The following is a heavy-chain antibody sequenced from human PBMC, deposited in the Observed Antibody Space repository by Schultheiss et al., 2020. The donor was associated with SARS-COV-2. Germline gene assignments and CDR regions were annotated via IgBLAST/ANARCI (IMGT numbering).Heavy chain of an antibody. D-gene: IGHD1-1*01. CDR2: IYYSGST. Sequence: SETLSLTCTVSGGSISSGGYYWSWIRQHPGKGLEWIGYIYYSGSTNYNPSLKSRVTMSVDTSKNQFSLKLSSVSAADTAVYYCARKQYDAPYFDYWGQGTLVTVSS. V-gene: IGHV4-61*08. CDR3: ARKQYDAPYFDY. J-gene: IGHJ4*02. CDR1: GGSISSGGYY.